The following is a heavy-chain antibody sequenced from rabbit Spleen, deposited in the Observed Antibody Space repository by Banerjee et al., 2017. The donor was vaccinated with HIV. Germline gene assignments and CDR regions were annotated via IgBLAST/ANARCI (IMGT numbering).Heavy chain of an antibody. V-gene: IGHV1S40*01. Sequence: QSLEESGGDLVKPGASLTLTCTVSGFSFNSGDDMCWVRQAPGKGLEWIACIYAGSSNNAYSATWAKGRFTISKTSSTTVTLQMTSLTAADTATYFCARDTGSSFSSYGMDLWGPGTLVTVS. CDR1: GFSFNSGDD. J-gene: IGHJ6*01. CDR2: IYAGSSNNA. D-gene: IGHD8-1*01. CDR3: ARDTGSSFSSYGMDL.